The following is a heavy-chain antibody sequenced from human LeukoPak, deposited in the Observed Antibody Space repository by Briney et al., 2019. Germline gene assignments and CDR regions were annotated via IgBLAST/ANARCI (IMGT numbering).Heavy chain of an antibody. V-gene: IGHV4-61*02. CDR1: GGSIGSGNYY. CDR2: IYTSGST. Sequence: SQTLSLTCTVSGGSIGSGNYYWNWIRQPAGKGLEWIGLIYTSGSTYYNPSLKSRLTISLDTSKNQFSLKLGSVTAADTAVYYCAREFDLWGRGTLVTVSS. CDR3: AREFDL. J-gene: IGHJ2*01.